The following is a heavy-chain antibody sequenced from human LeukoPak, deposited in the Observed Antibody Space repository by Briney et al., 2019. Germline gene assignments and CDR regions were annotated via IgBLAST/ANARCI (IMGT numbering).Heavy chain of an antibody. J-gene: IGHJ4*02. V-gene: IGHV3-30-3*01. CDR1: GFTFSSYA. Sequence: GRSLRLSCAASGFTFSSYAMHWVRQAPSKGLEWVAVISYDGSNKYYADSVKGRFTISRDNSKNTLYLQMNSLKAEDTAVYYCGTVFDHWGPGILVTVSS. CDR3: GTVFDH. CDR2: ISYDGSNK. D-gene: IGHD1-14*01.